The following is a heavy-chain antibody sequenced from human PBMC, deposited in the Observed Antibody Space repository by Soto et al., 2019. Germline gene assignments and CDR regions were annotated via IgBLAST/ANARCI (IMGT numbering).Heavy chain of an antibody. V-gene: IGHV3-30*18. D-gene: IGHD4-17*01. CDR3: AKDGIDYGDYYYYYGMDV. Sequence: GGSLRLSCAASGFAFSSYGMHWVRQAPGKGLEWVAVISYDGSNKYYADSVKGRFTISRDNSKNTLYLQMNSLRAEDTAVYYCAKDGIDYGDYYYYYGMDVWGQGTTVTVSS. J-gene: IGHJ6*02. CDR1: GFAFSSYG. CDR2: ISYDGSNK.